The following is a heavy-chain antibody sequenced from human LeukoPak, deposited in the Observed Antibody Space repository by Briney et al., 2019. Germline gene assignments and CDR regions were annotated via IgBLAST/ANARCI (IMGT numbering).Heavy chain of an antibody. D-gene: IGHD3-22*01. Sequence: SVKVSCKASGGTFSSYAISWVRQAPGQGLEWMGGIIPIFGTANYALKFQGRVMITADESTSTAYMELSSLRSEDTAVYYCALYDSSGYYHYFDYWGQGTLVTVSS. CDR1: GGTFSSYA. CDR3: ALYDSSGYYHYFDY. V-gene: IGHV1-69*13. CDR2: IIPIFGTA. J-gene: IGHJ4*02.